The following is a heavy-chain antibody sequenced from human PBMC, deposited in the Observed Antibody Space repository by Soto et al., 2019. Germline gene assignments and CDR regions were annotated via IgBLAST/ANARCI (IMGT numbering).Heavy chain of an antibody. J-gene: IGHJ4*02. V-gene: IGHV4-59*02. Sequence: SETLSLTCTVSGDPASSHYYSWIRQPPGAGLEWIGYISDSGSTNYIPSLMSRVTISVDTSMIQFSLKLSSVTAADTAVYYCAKAFSYGIFAYCGQGTLVTVSS. D-gene: IGHD3-10*01. CDR2: ISDSGST. CDR3: AKAFSYGIFAY. CDR1: GDPASSHY.